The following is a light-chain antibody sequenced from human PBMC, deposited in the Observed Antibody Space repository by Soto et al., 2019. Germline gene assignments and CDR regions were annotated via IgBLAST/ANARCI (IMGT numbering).Light chain of an antibody. V-gene: IGLV2-14*03. CDR1: SSDVDDYNF. Sequence: QSVLTQPASVSGSPGQSITISCTGTSSDVDDYNFVSWYQQHPGKAPKLIICDVTNRPSGVSTRFSGSKSGSTASLTISGLQAEDEADYYCSSYPSTSTVIFGGGTKLTVL. CDR2: DVT. CDR3: SSYPSTSTVI. J-gene: IGLJ2*01.